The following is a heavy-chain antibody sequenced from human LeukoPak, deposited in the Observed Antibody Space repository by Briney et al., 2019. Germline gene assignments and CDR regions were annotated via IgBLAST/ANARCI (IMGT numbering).Heavy chain of an antibody. CDR1: GGSLSSYY. CDR3: ARATARLPNFDY. D-gene: IGHD1-1*01. Sequence: PSETLSLTCTVSGGSLSSYYWSWIRQPPGKGLEWIGYIYYSGSTNYNPSLKSRVTISVDTSKNQFSLKLSSVTAADTAVYYCARATARLPNFDYWGQGILVTVSS. V-gene: IGHV4-59*01. CDR2: IYYSGST. J-gene: IGHJ4*02.